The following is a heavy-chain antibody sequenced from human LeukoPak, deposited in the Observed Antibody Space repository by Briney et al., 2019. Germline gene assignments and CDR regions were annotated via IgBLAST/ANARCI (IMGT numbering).Heavy chain of an antibody. D-gene: IGHD2-2*02. CDR3: AKVAGQLLYNFVDY. CDR1: GFTFSSYA. V-gene: IGHV3-23*01. J-gene: IGHJ4*02. Sequence: TGGSLRLSCAASGFTFSSYAMSWVRQAPGKGLEWVSAISGSGGSTYYADSVKGRFTISRDNSKNTLYLQMNSLRAEDTAVYYCAKVAGQLLYNFVDYWGQGTLVTVSS. CDR2: ISGSGGST.